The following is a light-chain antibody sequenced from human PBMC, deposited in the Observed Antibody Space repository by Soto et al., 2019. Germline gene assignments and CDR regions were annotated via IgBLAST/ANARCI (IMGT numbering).Light chain of an antibody. CDR1: QRLVHSDGNTY. V-gene: IGKV2-30*02. J-gene: IGKJ1*01. CDR3: MQATHWPRT. Sequence: DVVMTETPLSLSVTHGQPASISCKSSQRLVHSDGNTYLNWFHQRPGQPPRRLIYRVSNRDSGVPDRFSGSGSGSNFTLEISRVEAEDVGVYYCMQATHWPRTFGQRTKVDIK. CDR2: RVS.